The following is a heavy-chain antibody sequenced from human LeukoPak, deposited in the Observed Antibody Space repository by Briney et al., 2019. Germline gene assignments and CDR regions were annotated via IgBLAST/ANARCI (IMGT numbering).Heavy chain of an antibody. V-gene: IGHV3-11*01. CDR2: ISSSGSTI. CDR1: GFTFSDYY. D-gene: IGHD3-9*01. CDR3: AKGGRYFDWLDY. Sequence: PGGSLRLSCAASGFTFSDYYMSWIRQAPGKGLEWVSYISSSGSTIYYADSVKGRFTISRDNSKNTLYLQMNSLRAEDTAVYYCAKGGRYFDWLDYWGQGTLVTVSS. J-gene: IGHJ4*02.